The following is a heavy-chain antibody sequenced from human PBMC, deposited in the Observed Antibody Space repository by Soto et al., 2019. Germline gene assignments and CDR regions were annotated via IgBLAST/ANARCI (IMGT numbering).Heavy chain of an antibody. CDR1: GGSISTYY. Sequence: PSETLSLTCTVSGGSISTYYWSWIRQPAGKGLEWIGRIHSSGSTNYNPSLKSRVTMSVDTAKNQFSLKLNSVTAADTAVYYCARAKDLSPSEWGQGTLVTVSS. CDR3: ARAKDLSPSE. V-gene: IGHV4-4*07. J-gene: IGHJ4*02. CDR2: IHSSGST.